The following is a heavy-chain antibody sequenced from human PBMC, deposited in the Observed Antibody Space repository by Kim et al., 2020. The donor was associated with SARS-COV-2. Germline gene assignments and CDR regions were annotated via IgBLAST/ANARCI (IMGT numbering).Heavy chain of an antibody. CDR3: ARRIAADFSYGMDV. Sequence: YSPSFQGQVTISADKSISTAYLQWSSLKASDTAMYYCARRIAADFSYGMDVWGQGTTVTVSS. D-gene: IGHD6-13*01. V-gene: IGHV5-51*01. J-gene: IGHJ6*02.